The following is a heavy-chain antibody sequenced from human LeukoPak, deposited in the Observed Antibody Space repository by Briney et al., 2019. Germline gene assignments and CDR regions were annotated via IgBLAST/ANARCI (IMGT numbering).Heavy chain of an antibody. J-gene: IGHJ4*02. CDR1: GYTFTDYC. D-gene: IGHD1-26*01. CDR2: INPNNGGT. V-gene: IGHV1-2*02. Sequence: ASVKVSCTASGYTFTDYCIHWVRQAPGQGLEWMGWINPNNGGTNYAQKFQGRVTMTRDTSISTAYMELSRLRSDDTAVYYCARVLPSDYWGQGTLVTVSS. CDR3: ARVLPSDY.